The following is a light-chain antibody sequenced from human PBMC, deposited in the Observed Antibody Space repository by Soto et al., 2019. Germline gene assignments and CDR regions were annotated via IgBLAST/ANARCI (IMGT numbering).Light chain of an antibody. CDR1: QSISSR. V-gene: IGKV1-5*01. Sequence: DIPMTQSPSTLSASVGDRVPSARRASQSISSRLAWYQVKPGQAPKLLISDASTLARGVPTRFRGSGSGTEFTLTISTLQPDDVATYYCQQYTDYSRTFGQGTKVDIK. CDR2: DAS. J-gene: IGKJ1*01. CDR3: QQYTDYSRT.